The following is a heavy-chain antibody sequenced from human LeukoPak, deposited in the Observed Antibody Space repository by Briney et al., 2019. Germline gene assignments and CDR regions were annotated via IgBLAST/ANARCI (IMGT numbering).Heavy chain of an antibody. CDR1: GFTFSNAW. V-gene: IGHV3-15*01. J-gene: IGHJ5*02. CDR2: IKSKADGGTP. Sequence: GRSRRLSSAAYGFTFSNAWMSWVRQAQGTGLEWVGRIKSKADGGTPGYAGPVKGRFTISRDDSKNTLYLQLNSLKTEDTAVYYCTTDYGDYPIAWGQGTLVTVSS. D-gene: IGHD4-17*01. CDR3: TTDYGDYPIA.